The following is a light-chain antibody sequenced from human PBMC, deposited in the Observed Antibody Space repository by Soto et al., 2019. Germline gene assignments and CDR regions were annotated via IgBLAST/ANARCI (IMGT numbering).Light chain of an antibody. V-gene: IGKV1-33*01. CDR1: HDIDNY. CDR2: DAF. CDR3: QHYYFLLRWT. Sequence: RVTITCQASHDIDNYLNWFHQKPGKAPKLLLYDAFKFEAAVPSRFSRSGSGTDFTSTIISRQPDDISTYYCQHYYFLLRWTFGQGTKVDIK. J-gene: IGKJ1*01.